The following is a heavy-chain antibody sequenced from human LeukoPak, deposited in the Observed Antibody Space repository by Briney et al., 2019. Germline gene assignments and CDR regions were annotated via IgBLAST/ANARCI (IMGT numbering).Heavy chain of an antibody. CDR1: GYTFTSYY. J-gene: IGHJ4*02. Sequence: VASVKVSCKASGYTFTSYYMHWVRQAPGQGLEWMGIINPSGGSTSYAQKFQGRVTMTTDTSTSAAYMELRSLRSDDTAVYYCAREKDGYEFDYWGQGTLVTVSS. CDR2: INPSGGST. D-gene: IGHD5-12*01. V-gene: IGHV1-46*01. CDR3: AREKDGYEFDY.